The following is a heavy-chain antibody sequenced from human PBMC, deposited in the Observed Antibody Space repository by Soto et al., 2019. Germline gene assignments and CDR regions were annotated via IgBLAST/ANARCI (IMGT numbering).Heavy chain of an antibody. CDR1: GVTFSSYW. V-gene: IGHV3-7*04. J-gene: IGHJ4*02. CDR3: ARATGADKEDY. D-gene: IGHD3-10*01. CDR2: IKEDGSER. Sequence: GGSLRLSCTASGVTFSSYWMSWVRQAPGKGLEWVANIKEDGSERYYVDSVKGRFTISRDNAKNSLYLQMNSLRAEDTAVYYCARATGADKEDYWGQGTLVTVSS.